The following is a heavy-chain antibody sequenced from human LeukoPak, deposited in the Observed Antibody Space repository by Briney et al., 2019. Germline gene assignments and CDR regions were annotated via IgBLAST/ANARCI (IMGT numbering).Heavy chain of an antibody. Sequence: GGTLRLSCAASGFAFSRYWLTWVRQAPGKGLEWVANIKQDGSEKYYVDSVKGRFTISRDNAKNSLYLQMNSLRAEDTAVYYCARAYSSGWSYDWFDSWGQGTLVTVSS. CDR2: IKQDGSEK. CDR1: GFAFSRYW. J-gene: IGHJ5*01. V-gene: IGHV3-7*04. D-gene: IGHD6-19*01. CDR3: ARAYSSGWSYDWFDS.